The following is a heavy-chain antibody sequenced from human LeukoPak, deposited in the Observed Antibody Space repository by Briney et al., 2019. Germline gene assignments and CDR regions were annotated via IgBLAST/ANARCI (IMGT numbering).Heavy chain of an antibody. CDR2: INPNSGGT. J-gene: IGHJ4*02. CDR3: ASGTRSSWYYFDF. D-gene: IGHD6-13*01. V-gene: IGHV1-2*02. CDR1: GGTFSSYA. Sequence: ASVKVSCKASGGTFSSYAISWVRQAPGQGLEWMGWINPNSGGTNYAQKFQGRITMTSDTSITTAYMELSRPTSDDTAVYYCASGTRSSWYYFDFWGQGTLVTVSS.